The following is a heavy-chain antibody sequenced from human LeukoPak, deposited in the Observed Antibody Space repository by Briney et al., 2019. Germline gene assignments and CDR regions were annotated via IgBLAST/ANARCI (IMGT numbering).Heavy chain of an antibody. Sequence: SETLSLTCSVSGGSISNYYWSWIRQPPGKGLEWIGCIRYSGNSNYNPSLKSRVTISLDTSKNQFSLKLSSVTAADTAVYYCARLRGLAVARVYYFDYWGQGTLVTVSS. CDR1: GGSISNYY. CDR2: IRYSGNS. CDR3: ARLRGLAVARVYYFDY. J-gene: IGHJ4*02. V-gene: IGHV4-59*01. D-gene: IGHD6-19*01.